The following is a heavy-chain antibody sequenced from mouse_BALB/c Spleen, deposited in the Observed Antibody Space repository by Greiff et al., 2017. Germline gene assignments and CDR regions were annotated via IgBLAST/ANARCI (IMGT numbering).Heavy chain of an antibody. J-gene: IGHJ3*01. CDR1: GFTFSSYG. Sequence: EVQGVESGGDLVKPGGSLKLSCAASGFTFSSYGMSWVRQTPDKRLEWVATISSGGSYTYYPDTVTGRFTISRDNAKNTLYLEMSSLRSEDTAMYYCARENGGLAYWGQGTLVTVSA. CDR2: ISSGGSYT. V-gene: IGHV5-6*01. CDR3: ARENGGLAY.